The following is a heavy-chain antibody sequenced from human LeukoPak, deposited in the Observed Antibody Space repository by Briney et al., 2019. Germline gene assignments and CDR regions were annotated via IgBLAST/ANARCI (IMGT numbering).Heavy chain of an antibody. J-gene: IGHJ4*02. CDR2: ISSSCRSI. CDR3: VLGSPFDY. V-gene: IGHV3-48*02. CDR1: GFTFSSYS. D-gene: IGHD3-10*01. Sequence: GGSLRLSCAASGFTFSSYSMNWVRQAPGKGLEWVSYISSSCRSIYYADSVKGRFTISRDNANNSLSLQMNSLRDEDTAVYYCVLGSPFDYWGQGTLVTVSS.